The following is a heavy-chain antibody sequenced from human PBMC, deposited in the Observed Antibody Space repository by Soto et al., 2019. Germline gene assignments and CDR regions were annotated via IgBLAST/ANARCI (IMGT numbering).Heavy chain of an antibody. CDR1: GFSFSTYG. J-gene: IGHJ6*02. Sequence: VVSLRLSSAASGFSFSTYGMHWVRQAPGKGLEWVAVISYDGSNKYYADSVKGRFTISRDNSKNTLYLQMNSLRAEDTGVYYCAKDRCRYCYDSSGYSHMDDWGQGTTVTVSS. CDR3: AKDRCRYCYDSSGYSHMDD. CDR2: ISYDGSNK. V-gene: IGHV3-30*18. D-gene: IGHD3-22*01.